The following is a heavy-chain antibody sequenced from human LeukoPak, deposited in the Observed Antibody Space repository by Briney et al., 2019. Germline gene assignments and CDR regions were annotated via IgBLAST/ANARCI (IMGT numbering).Heavy chain of an antibody. J-gene: IGHJ4*02. D-gene: IGHD3-9*01. CDR1: GYTFTSYG. Sequence: ASVKVSCKASGYTFTSYGISWVRQAPRQGLEWMGWISAYNGNTNYAQKLQGRVTMTTDTSTSASYMELRSLRSDDTAVYYCARLPQYDILTGYYISGFDYWGQGTLVTVSS. CDR3: ARLPQYDILTGYYISGFDY. V-gene: IGHV1-18*04. CDR2: ISAYNGNT.